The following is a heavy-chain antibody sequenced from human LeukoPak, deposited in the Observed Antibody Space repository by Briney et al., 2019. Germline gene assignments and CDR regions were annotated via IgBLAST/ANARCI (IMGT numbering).Heavy chain of an antibody. CDR3: ARVYRWLQYFDY. J-gene: IGHJ4*02. CDR2: INHSGST. D-gene: IGHD5-24*01. CDR1: GGSISSSSYY. V-gene: IGHV4-39*07. Sequence: SETLSLTCTVSGGSISSSSYYWSWIRQPPGKGLEWIGEINHSGSTNYNPSLKSRVTISVDTSKNQFSLKLSSVTAADTAVYYCARVYRWLQYFDYWGQGTLVTVSS.